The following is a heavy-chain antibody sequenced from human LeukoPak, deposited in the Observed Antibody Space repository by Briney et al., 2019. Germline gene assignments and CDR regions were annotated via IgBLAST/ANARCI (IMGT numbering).Heavy chain of an antibody. CDR2: IKQDGSEK. J-gene: IGHJ3*02. CDR3: ARGSSAPGDYVFDI. V-gene: IGHV3-7*01. CDR1: GFTFSTYW. D-gene: IGHD2-2*01. Sequence: GGSLRLSCAASGFTFSTYWMSWVRQAPGKGLEWVANIKQDGSEKYYVDSVRGRFTISRDNAKNSLYLQMNSLRAEDTAVYYCARGSSAPGDYVFDIWGQGTMVTVSS.